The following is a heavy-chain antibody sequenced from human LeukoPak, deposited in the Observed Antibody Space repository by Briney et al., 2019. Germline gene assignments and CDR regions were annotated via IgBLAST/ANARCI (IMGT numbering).Heavy chain of an antibody. CDR1: GFTFSSYV. V-gene: IGHV3-23*01. D-gene: IGHD6-13*01. J-gene: IGHJ4*02. CDR3: AKGGNSWDLFDY. CDR2: VGGSVGSM. Sequence: GGSLRLSCAASGFTFSSYVMSWVRQAPGKGLEWVSNVGGSVGSMFYAASVKGRFAISRDNSKNTLFLQMNNLRVDDTAVYYCAKGGNSWDLFDYWGQGTLVTVSS.